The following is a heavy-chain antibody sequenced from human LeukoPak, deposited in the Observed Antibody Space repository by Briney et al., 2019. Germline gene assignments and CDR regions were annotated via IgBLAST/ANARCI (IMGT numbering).Heavy chain of an antibody. V-gene: IGHV3-30*04. CDR2: ISYDRSNK. CDR3: ARGVVVMPHAFDI. D-gene: IGHD3-22*01. J-gene: IGHJ3*02. Sequence: PGGSLRPSCAASGFTVSSYAMHWVRQAPGKGLEWVAVISYDRSNKYYADSVKGRFTISRDNSKNTLYLQVNRLRAEDTDVYYCARGVVVMPHAFDIWGQGTMVTVSS. CDR1: GFTVSSYA.